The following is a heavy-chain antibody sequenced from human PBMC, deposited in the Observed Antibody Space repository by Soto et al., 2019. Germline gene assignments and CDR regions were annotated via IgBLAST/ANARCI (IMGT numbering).Heavy chain of an antibody. D-gene: IGHD2-15*01. CDR3: ARVCGCGCYSRGY. J-gene: IGHJ4*02. Sequence: PGGSLRLSCAASGFTFSNYGMHWVRQAPGKGLKWVAVISYDGSNKNQADSVKGRFTISSDNSMDTLYLQMNSLRAEDTAVYYGARVCGCGCYSRGYWGQGSLGTVSS. CDR2: ISYDGSNK. V-gene: IGHV3-30*03. CDR1: GFTFSNYG.